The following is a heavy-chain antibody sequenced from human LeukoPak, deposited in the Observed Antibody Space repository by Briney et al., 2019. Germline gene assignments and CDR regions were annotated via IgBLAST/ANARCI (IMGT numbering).Heavy chain of an antibody. V-gene: IGHV3-15*01. CDR3: TTDLWFGELLRSSS. D-gene: IGHD3-10*01. CDR2: IKSKTDGGTT. J-gene: IGHJ5*02. CDR1: GGSISSNNW. Sequence: ETLSLTCAVSGGSISSNNWWSWVRQAPGKGLEWVGRIKSKTDGGTTDYAAPVKGRFTISRDDSKNTLYLQMNSLKTEDTAVYYCTTDLWFGELLRSSSWGQGTLVTVSS.